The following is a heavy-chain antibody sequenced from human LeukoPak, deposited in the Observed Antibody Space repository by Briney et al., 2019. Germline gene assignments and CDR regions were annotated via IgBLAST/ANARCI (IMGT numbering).Heavy chain of an antibody. Sequence: PSETLSLTCTVSGGSISSSSYYWGWIRQPPGKGLEWIGRVYYSGSTYYNPSLKSRVTISVDTSKNQFSLKLSSVTAADTAVYYCARQPRSIAVAGTIGFDYWGQGTLVTVSS. CDR1: GGSISSSSYY. CDR3: ARQPRSIAVAGTIGFDY. CDR2: VYYSGST. V-gene: IGHV4-39*01. D-gene: IGHD6-19*01. J-gene: IGHJ4*02.